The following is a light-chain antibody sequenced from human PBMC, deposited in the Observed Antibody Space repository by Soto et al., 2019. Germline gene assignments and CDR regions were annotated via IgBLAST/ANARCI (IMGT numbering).Light chain of an antibody. Sequence: EIVMTQSPATLSVSLGERATLSCRASQSVSTDLGWYQHKPGHAPRLLIFGASTRATGIPARFSGSGSGTEFILTISSLQSEDSAVYYCHQYNYWPPETFGQGTKVDIK. CDR2: GAS. CDR3: HQYNYWPPET. J-gene: IGKJ1*01. CDR1: QSVSTD. V-gene: IGKV3-15*01.